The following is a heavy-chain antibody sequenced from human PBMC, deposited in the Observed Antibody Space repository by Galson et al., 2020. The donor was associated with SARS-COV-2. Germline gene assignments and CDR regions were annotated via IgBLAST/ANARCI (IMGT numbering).Heavy chain of an antibody. CDR1: GFTFSSYD. Sequence: GGSLRLSCAASGFTFSSYDMHWVRQATGKGLEWVSAIGTAGATYYPGSVKGRFTISRENAKNSLYLQMNSLRAGDTAVYYCARATVYYDFWGGSADAFDIWGQGTMVTVSS. J-gene: IGHJ3*02. D-gene: IGHD3-3*01. CDR3: ARATVYYDFWGGSADAFDI. V-gene: IGHV3-13*01. CDR2: IGTAGAT.